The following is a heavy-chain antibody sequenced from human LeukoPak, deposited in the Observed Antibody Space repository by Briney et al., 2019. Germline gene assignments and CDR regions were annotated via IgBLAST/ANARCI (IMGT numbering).Heavy chain of an antibody. CDR2: ISGANGNT. V-gene: IGHV1-18*04. D-gene: IGHD3-10*01. CDR1: GYAFTTIG. Sequence: ASVKVSCRASGYAFTTIGFSWVRQAPGQGLEWMGWISGANGNTNYAPQFQGRVTMTIDTSTGTASMELRSLRSDDTAVYSCATDHYNAFHFWGQGTMVIVSS. J-gene: IGHJ3*01. CDR3: ATDHYNAFHF.